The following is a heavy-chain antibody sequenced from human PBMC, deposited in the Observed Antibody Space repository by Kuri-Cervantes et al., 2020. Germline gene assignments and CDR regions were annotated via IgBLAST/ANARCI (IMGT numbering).Heavy chain of an antibody. CDR3: ARGQEYCSGGSCRSYYFDY. CDR2: IYYSGST. J-gene: IGHJ4*02. D-gene: IGHD2-15*01. Sequence: LRLSCTVSGGSVSSGSYYWSWIRQPPGKGLEWIGYIYYSGSTYYNPSLKSRVTISVDTSKNQFSLKLSSVTAADTAVYYCARGQEYCSGGSCRSYYFDYWGQGTLVTVSS. V-gene: IGHV4-31*03. CDR1: GGSVSSGSYY.